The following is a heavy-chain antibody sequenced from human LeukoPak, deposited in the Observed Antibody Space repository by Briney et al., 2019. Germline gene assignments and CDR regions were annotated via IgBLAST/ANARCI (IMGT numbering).Heavy chain of an antibody. CDR3: ARAATYSSSPFNWFDP. D-gene: IGHD6-13*01. Sequence: GGSLRLSCVASGFTFSSYPMHWIRQAPGKGLEWVAAITYDGSNKYYADSVKGRFTISRDNSKNTLYLQMNSLRAEDTAVYYCARAATYSSSPFNWFDPWGQGTLVTVSS. CDR2: ITYDGSNK. J-gene: IGHJ5*02. V-gene: IGHV3-30*04. CDR1: GFTFSSYP.